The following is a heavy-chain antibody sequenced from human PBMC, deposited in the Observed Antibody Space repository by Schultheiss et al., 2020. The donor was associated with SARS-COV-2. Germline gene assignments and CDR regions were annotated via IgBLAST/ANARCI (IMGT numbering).Heavy chain of an antibody. CDR3: ARDGLEKYYDFWSGYYDYYYYGMDV. J-gene: IGHJ6*02. CDR2: INWNGGST. CDR1: GFTFDDYG. V-gene: IGHV3-20*04. D-gene: IGHD3-3*01. Sequence: GGSLRLSCAASGFTFDDYGMSWVRQAPGKGLEWVSGINWNGGSTGYADSVKGRFTISRDNAKNSLYLQMNSLRAEDTAVYYCARDGLEKYYDFWSGYYDYYYYGMDVWGQGTTVTVSS.